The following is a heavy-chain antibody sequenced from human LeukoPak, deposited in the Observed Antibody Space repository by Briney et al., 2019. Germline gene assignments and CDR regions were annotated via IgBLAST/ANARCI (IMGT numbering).Heavy chain of an antibody. CDR2: LNSDGSST. V-gene: IGHV3-74*01. CDR1: GFTFSNYW. CDR3: AELGITMIGGV. J-gene: IGHJ6*04. Sequence: GGSLRLSCAASGFTFSNYWMHWVRQAPGKGLVWVSRLNSDGSSTNYADSVKGRFTISRDNAKNTLYLQMNSLRAEDTAVYYCAELGITMIGGVWGKGTTVTISS. D-gene: IGHD3-10*02.